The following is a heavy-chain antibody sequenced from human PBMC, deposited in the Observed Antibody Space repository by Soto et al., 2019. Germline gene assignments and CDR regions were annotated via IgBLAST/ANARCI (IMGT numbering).Heavy chain of an antibody. V-gene: IGHV3-21*01. D-gene: IGHD3-22*01. J-gene: IGHJ4*02. Sequence: GGSLRLSCAASGFTFSSYIMNWVRQAPGKGLEWVSSISSSSSYIYYADSVKGRFTISRDNAKNSLYLQMNSLRAEDTAVYYCARGLYYYDSSGYYGNWGQGTLVTVSS. CDR2: ISSSSSYI. CDR3: ARGLYYYDSSGYYGN. CDR1: GFTFSSYI.